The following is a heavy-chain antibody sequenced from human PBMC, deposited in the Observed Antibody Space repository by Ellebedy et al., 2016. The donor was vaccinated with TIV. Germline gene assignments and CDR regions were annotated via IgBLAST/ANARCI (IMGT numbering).Heavy chain of an antibody. J-gene: IGHJ4*02. D-gene: IGHD6-13*01. CDR1: RYTFTSYY. Sequence: ASVKVSXKASRYTFTSYYMHWVRQAPGQGLEWMGIINPSGGSTSYAQKFQGRVTMTRDTSTSTVYMELSSLRSEDTAVYYCARGRTTRIAAAASGDYYFDYWGQGTLVTVSS. V-gene: IGHV1-46*01. CDR3: ARGRTTRIAAAASGDYYFDY. CDR2: INPSGGST.